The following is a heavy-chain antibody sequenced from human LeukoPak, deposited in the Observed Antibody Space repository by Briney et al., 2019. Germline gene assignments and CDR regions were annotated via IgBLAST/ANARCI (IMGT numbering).Heavy chain of an antibody. Sequence: PSETLSLTCAVSGGSISSSGYSWSWIRQPPGKGLEWIGYIYHSGSTYYNPSLKSRVTISVDRSKNQFSLKLSSVTAADTAVYYCARAPLRDYGVLYYFDYWGQGTLVTVSS. CDR2: IYHSGST. CDR3: ARAPLRDYGVLYYFDY. J-gene: IGHJ4*02. D-gene: IGHD4-17*01. CDR1: GGSISSSGYS. V-gene: IGHV4-30-2*01.